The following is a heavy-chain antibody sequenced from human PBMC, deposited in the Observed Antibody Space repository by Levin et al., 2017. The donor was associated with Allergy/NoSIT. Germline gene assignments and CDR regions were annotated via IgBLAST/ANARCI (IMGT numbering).Heavy chain of an antibody. CDR2: INDGGNT. CDR3: ARSRLNYFDS. D-gene: IGHD1-7*01. J-gene: IGHJ5*01. CDR1: GGYISSGGYY. V-gene: IGHV4-31*03. Sequence: LRLSCTVSGGYISSGGYYWTWIRQNPGEGLEWIGYINDGGNTIYTSSLKSRVSISVDTSKNHLSLNPASVTAADTAVYFCARSRLNYFDSWGHGTLVTVSS.